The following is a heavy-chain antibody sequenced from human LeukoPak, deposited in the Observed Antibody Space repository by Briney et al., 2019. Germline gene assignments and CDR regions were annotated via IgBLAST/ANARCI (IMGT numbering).Heavy chain of an antibody. CDR3: ARGVLYYYYYMDV. CDR1: GGTFSSYA. V-gene: IGHV1-69*05. D-gene: IGHD5/OR15-5a*01. Sequence: ASVKVSCKASGGTFSSYAISWVRQAPGQGLEWVGGIIPIFGTANYAQKFQGRVTITTDESTSTAYMELSSLRSEDTAVYYCARGVLYYYYYMDVWGKGTTVTVSS. CDR2: IIPIFGTA. J-gene: IGHJ6*03.